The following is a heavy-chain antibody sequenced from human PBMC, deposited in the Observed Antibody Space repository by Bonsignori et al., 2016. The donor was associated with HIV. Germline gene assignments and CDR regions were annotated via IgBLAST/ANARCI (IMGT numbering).Heavy chain of an antibody. J-gene: IGHJ6*03. D-gene: IGHD3-3*01. Sequence: WIRQPPREGAGVGLSIFSGGSTYFADSVKGRFTISRDNSKNTLYLQMNSLRAEDTAVYYCARDRATIFGVGDYYYYMDVWGQRDHGHRLL. CDR2: FSGGST. CDR3: ARDRATIFGVGDYYYYMDV. V-gene: IGHV3-53*01.